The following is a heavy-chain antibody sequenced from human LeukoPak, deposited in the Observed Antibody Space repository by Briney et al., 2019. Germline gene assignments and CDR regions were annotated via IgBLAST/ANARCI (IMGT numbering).Heavy chain of an antibody. CDR3: ARGNWGSSYWYFDL. D-gene: IGHD7-27*01. V-gene: IGHV4-34*01. Sequence: PSETLSLTCAVYGGSFSGYHWSWFRQPPGKGLEWIGEINHSGSTNYNPSLKSRVTISVDTSKNQFSLKLSSVTAADTAVYYCARGNWGSSYWYFDLWGRGTLVTVSS. J-gene: IGHJ2*01. CDR2: INHSGST. CDR1: GGSFSGYH.